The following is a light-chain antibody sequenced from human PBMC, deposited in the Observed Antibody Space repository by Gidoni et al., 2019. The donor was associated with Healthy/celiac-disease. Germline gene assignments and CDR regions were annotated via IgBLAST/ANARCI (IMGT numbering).Light chain of an antibody. J-gene: IGKJ3*01. CDR1: QSVSSSY. V-gene: IGKV3-20*01. CDR3: QQYGSSPR. Sequence: EIVLTPSPGTLSLSPGERATLSCRASQSVSSSYLAWYQQKPGQAPRLLIYGASSRATGIPDRFGGSGSGTDFTLTISRLEPEDFAVYYCQQYGSSPRFGPXTKVDIK. CDR2: GAS.